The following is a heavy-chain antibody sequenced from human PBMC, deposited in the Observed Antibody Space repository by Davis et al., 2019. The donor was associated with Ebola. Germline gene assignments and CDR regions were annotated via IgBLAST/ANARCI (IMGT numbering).Heavy chain of an antibody. CDR1: GDSFSSHP. CDR2: IIPIFDTP. V-gene: IGHV1-69*13. Sequence: SVKVSCKTSGDSFSSHPISRVRQAPRQGLEWMGGIIPIFDTPHYAQKFQGRITITADAWTSTAYMELSSLRSEDTATYFCARDFDGGNYYFDYWGPGTPVTVSS. CDR3: ARDFDGGNYYFDY. J-gene: IGHJ4*02. D-gene: IGHD3-9*01.